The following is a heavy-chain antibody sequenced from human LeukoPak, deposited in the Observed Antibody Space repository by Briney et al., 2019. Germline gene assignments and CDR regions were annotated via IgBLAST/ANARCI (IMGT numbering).Heavy chain of an antibody. CDR2: ISSSSSYI. J-gene: IGHJ6*02. CDR3: ARARSSSWYGMDV. Sequence: SGGSLRLSCAASGFTFSSYSMNWVRQAPGKGLEWVSSISSSSSYIYYADSVKGRFTISRDNAKNSLYLQMNSLRAEDTAVYYCARARSSSWYGMDVWGQGTTVTVSS. CDR1: GFTFSSYS. D-gene: IGHD6-13*01. V-gene: IGHV3-21*01.